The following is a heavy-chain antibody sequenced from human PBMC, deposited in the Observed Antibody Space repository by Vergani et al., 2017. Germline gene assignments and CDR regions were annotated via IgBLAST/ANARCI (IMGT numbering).Heavy chain of an antibody. CDR3: ARGDYCIVTGYRY. CDR1: GYTFTGYY. J-gene: IGHJ4*02. D-gene: IGHD3-9*01. CDR2: INPNSGGT. Sequence: QVQLVQSGAEVKKPGASVKVSCKASGYTFTGYYMHWVRQAPGQGLEWMGWINPNSGGTNYAQKFQGRVTMTRDTSTSTVYMELSSLRSEDTAIYYCARGDYCIVTGYRYWGQGTLVTVSA. V-gene: IGHV1-2*02.